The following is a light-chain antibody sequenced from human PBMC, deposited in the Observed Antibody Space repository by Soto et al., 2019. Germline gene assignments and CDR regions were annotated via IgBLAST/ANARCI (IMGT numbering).Light chain of an antibody. CDR1: QDISNY. V-gene: IGKV1-27*01. J-gene: IGKJ4*01. CDR2: AAS. CDR3: QKYNSAPLT. Sequence: DIQMTQSPSSLSASVGDRVTITCRASQDISNYLAWYQQRPGKVPKLLIYAASALQSGVPSRFSGSRSGTDFTLTISSLQPEDVATYYCQKYNSAPLTFGGGTNVEL.